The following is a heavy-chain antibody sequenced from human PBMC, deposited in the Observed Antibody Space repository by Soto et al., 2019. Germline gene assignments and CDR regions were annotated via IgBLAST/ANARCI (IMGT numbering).Heavy chain of an antibody. D-gene: IGHD5-12*01. CDR1: GGTFNNYA. J-gene: IGHJ4*02. V-gene: IGHV1-69*01. Sequence: QVQLVQSGAEVKKPGSSVKVSCKASGGTFNNYAISWVRQAPGQGLEWMGGIIPIIGTADYAHKFQGRLAISEDESTGTTSMELSSLRSEDTALYYCARGGVDVVATSAFDYWGQGTLVTVSS. CDR2: IIPIIGTA. CDR3: ARGGVDVVATSAFDY.